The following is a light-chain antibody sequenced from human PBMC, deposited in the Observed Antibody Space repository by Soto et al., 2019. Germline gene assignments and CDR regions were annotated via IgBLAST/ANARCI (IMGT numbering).Light chain of an antibody. CDR2: DVT. CDR1: SSDVGGYNY. V-gene: IGLV2-14*01. J-gene: IGLJ2*01. CDR3: SSSTSSSPLVV. Sequence: QSVLTQPASVSGSPGQSITISCTGTSSDVGGYNYVSWYQQHPGKAPKLMIYDVTNRPSGVSNRFSGSKSGNTASLTISGLQAEDEADYYCSSSTSSSPLVVFGGGTKLTVL.